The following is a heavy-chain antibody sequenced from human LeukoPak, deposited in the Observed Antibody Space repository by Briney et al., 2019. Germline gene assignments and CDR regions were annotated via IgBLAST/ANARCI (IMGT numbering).Heavy chain of an antibody. D-gene: IGHD2-2*01. J-gene: IGHJ5*02. CDR1: GGSFSGYY. Sequence: SETLSLTCAVYGGSFSGYYWSWIRQPPGKGLEWIGEINHSGSTNYNPSLKSRVTISVDTSKNQFSLKLSSVTAADTAVYYCARGPGCSSTSCYAAVGWFDPWGQGTLVTVSS. CDR3: ARGPGCSSTSCYAAVGWFDP. CDR2: INHSGST. V-gene: IGHV4-34*01.